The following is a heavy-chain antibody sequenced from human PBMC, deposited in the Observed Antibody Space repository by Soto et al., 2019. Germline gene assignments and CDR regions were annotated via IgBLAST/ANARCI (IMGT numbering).Heavy chain of an antibody. V-gene: IGHV3-23*01. J-gene: IGHJ5*02. CDR2: ISGSGGST. Sequence: PGGSLRLSCAASGFTFSSYAMSWVRQAPGKGLEWVSAISGSGGSTYYADSVKGRFTIARDNSKNTPYLQMNSLRAEDTAVYYCAKDLWATVTTGWFDPWGQGTLVTVSS. CDR3: AKDLWATVTTGWFDP. D-gene: IGHD4-17*01. CDR1: GFTFSSYA.